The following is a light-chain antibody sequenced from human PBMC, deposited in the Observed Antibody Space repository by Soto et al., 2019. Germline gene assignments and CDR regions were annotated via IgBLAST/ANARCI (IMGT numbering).Light chain of an antibody. CDR2: GTS. Sequence: EIVLTQSPATLSLSPGERATLSCRASQSFSNSLAWYQQRPGQAPRLLIYGTSNRATGIPARFSGSGSGTEFTLTINSLEPEDFAVYYCQQCGNSWTFGQGTKVEIK. CDR3: QQCGNSWT. V-gene: IGKV3-11*01. J-gene: IGKJ1*01. CDR1: QSFSNS.